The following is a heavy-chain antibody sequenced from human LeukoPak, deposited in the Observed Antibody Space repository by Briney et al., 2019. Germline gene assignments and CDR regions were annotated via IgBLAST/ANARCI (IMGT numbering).Heavy chain of an antibody. CDR3: ARASYSYDINGWVPFDY. CDR2: SYTSGSN. V-gene: IGHV4-61*02. J-gene: IGHJ4*02. D-gene: IGHD3-9*01. CDR1: GNSISSGDNY. Sequence: PSQTLSLTCTVSGNSISSGDNYWSWIPQPAGKGLEWIGRSYTSGSNNYNPSLKSRVTISGDTSKNQFSLRLSSVTAADTAVYYCARASYSYDINGWVPFDYWGQGTLVTVS.